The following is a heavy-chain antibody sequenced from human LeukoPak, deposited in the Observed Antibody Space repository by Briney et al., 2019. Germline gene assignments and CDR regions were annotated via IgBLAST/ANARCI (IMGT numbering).Heavy chain of an antibody. CDR3: ARVRGPKEPHY. Sequence: GGSLRLSCAASGFTFSSYSMNWVRQAPGKGLEWVSSISSSSSYIYYADSVKGRFTISRDNAKNSLYLQMNSLRAEDTAVYYCARVRGPKEPHYWGQGTLVTVSS. CDR1: GFTFSSYS. CDR2: ISSSSSYI. J-gene: IGHJ4*02. D-gene: IGHD1-26*01. V-gene: IGHV3-21*01.